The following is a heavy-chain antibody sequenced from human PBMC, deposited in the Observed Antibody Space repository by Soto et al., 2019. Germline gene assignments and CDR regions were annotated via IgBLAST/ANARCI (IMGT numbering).Heavy chain of an antibody. D-gene: IGHD1-1*01. Sequence: ASVKVSCKASGGTFSSYAISWVRQAPGQGLEWMGGIIPIFGTANYAQKFQGRVTITADKSTSTAYMELSSLRSEDTAVYYCARVPGLSWKNPPNNWFDPWGQGTVGTVS. V-gene: IGHV1-69*06. CDR2: IIPIFGTA. J-gene: IGHJ5*02. CDR1: GGTFSSYA. CDR3: ARVPGLSWKNPPNNWFDP.